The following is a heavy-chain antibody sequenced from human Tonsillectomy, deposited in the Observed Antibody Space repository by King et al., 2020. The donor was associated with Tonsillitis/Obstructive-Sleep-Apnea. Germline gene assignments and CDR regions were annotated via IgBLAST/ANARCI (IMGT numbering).Heavy chain of an antibody. CDR3: AKGPFGYYDSSGYYPGGAFDI. CDR1: GFTFSSYA. CDR2: ISGSGGST. J-gene: IGHJ3*02. V-gene: IGHV3-23*04. D-gene: IGHD3-22*01. Sequence: VQLVESGGGLVQPGGSLRLSCAASGFTFSSYAMSWVRQAPGKGLEWVSVISGSGGSTYYADSVKGRFTLSRDNSKNTLYLQMNSLRAEDPAVYYCAKGPFGYYDSSGYYPGGAFDIWGQGTMVTVSS.